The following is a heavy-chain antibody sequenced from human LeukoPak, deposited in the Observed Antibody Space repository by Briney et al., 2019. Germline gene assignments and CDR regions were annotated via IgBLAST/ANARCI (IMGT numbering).Heavy chain of an antibody. CDR1: GYRFASYW. CDR2: FVPSDSCT. CDR3: ARQFAELALGSAFDI. J-gene: IGHJ3*02. V-gene: IGHV5-10-1*01. D-gene: IGHD1-14*01. Sequence: GDSLQISCKGSGYRFASYWISWVRQMPGKGLEWMGGFVPSDSCTNFRPSFQGHVTISDDKSISTAYMQWSSLKASDTAMYYCARQFAELALGSAFDIWGQGTMVTASS.